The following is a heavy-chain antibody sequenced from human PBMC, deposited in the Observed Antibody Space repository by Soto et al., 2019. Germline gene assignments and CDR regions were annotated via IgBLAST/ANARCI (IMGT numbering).Heavy chain of an antibody. Sequence: EVQLVESGGDLVQPGRFLRLSCAASGFTFDDYAMHWVRQAPGKGLEWVSGISWNSGSIGYADSVKGRFTISRDNAKNSLYLQMNSLRAEDTALYYCAKDIRYSSGWYGGDAFDIWGQETMVTVSS. CDR3: AKDIRYSSGWYGGDAFDI. D-gene: IGHD6-19*01. V-gene: IGHV3-9*01. J-gene: IGHJ3*02. CDR1: GFTFDDYA. CDR2: ISWNSGSI.